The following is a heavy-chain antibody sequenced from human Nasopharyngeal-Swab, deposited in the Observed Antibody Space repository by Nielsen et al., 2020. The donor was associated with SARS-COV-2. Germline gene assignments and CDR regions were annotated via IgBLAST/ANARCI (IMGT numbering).Heavy chain of an antibody. D-gene: IGHD3-10*01. CDR3: ARPALWFGTNYFDY. J-gene: IGHJ4*02. CDR2: ISYDGSNK. CDR1: GFTFSSYA. V-gene: IGHV3-30-3*01. Sequence: LSLTCAASGFTFSSYAMHWVRQAPGKGLEWVAVISYDGSNKYYADSVKGRFTISRDNSKNTLYLQMNSLRAEDTAVYYCARPALWFGTNYFDYWGQGTLVTVSS.